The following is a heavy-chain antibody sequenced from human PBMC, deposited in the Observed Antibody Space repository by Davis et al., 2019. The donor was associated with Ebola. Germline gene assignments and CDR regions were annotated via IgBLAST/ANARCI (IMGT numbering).Heavy chain of an antibody. J-gene: IGHJ4*02. Sequence: PGGSLRLSCAVSGFPFSAYYMDWVRLTPGKGLEWVGLSRNQDSRYNTEYAASVRGRFTISRDDSEKSLYLQMNSLRTEDTAVYYCVTENWYRFESWGQGTLVTVSS. V-gene: IGHV3-72*01. CDR1: GFPFSAYY. CDR2: SRNQDSRYNT. CDR3: VTENWYRFES. D-gene: IGHD1/OR15-1a*01.